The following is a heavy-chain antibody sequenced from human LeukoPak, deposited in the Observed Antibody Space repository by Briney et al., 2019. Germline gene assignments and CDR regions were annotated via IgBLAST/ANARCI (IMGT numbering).Heavy chain of an antibody. CDR3: ARAGGGYYDFWSGYYTPFFDY. CDR2: INHSGST. V-gene: IGHV4-34*01. Sequence: SETLSLTXAVYGGSFSGYYWSWIRQPPGKGLEWAGEINHSGSTNYDPSLKSRVTISVETSKSQFSLKLSSVTAADTSVYYCARAGGGYYDFWSGYYTPFFDYWGQGTLVTVSS. CDR1: GGSFSGYY. J-gene: IGHJ4*02. D-gene: IGHD3-3*01.